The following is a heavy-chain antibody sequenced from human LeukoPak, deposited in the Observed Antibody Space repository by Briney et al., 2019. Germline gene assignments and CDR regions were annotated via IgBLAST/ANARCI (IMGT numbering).Heavy chain of an antibody. J-gene: IGHJ6*03. CDR3: ARDTPPADFWSGYYTSYYYYMDV. CDR2: ISAYNGNT. V-gene: IGHV1-18*01. D-gene: IGHD3-3*01. Sequence: GASVKVSCKASGYTFTSYGISWVRQAPGQGLEWMGWISAYNGNTNYSQKLQGRVTMTTDTSTSTAYMKLRSLRSDDTAVYYCARDTPPADFWSGYYTSYYYYMDVWGKGTTVTVSS. CDR1: GYTFTSYG.